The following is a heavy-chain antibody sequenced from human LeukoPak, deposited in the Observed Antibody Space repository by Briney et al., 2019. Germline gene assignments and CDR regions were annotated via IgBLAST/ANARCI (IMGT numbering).Heavy chain of an antibody. CDR2: ISGDSKYI. CDR1: GFTFSRYT. V-gene: IGHV3-21*01. CDR3: AKDQGPVLFDY. Sequence: PGGSLRLSCAGSGFTFSRYTFNWVRQAPGRGLEWVSAISGDSKYIYYTDSVKGRFTISRDNARDSVYLQMNSLGVEDTAVYYCAKDQGPVLFDYWGQGTLVTVSS. J-gene: IGHJ4*02.